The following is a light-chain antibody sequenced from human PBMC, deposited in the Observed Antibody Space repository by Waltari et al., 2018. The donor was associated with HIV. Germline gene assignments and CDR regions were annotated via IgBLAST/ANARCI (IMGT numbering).Light chain of an antibody. J-gene: IGKJ1*01. CDR1: QSVSSY. V-gene: IGKV3-11*01. Sequence: VLTQSPAPLALSPRARATLPCRASQSVSSYLAWYQQKPGQAPRLLIYDASNRATGIPARFSGSGSGTDFTLTISSLEPEDFAVYYCQQRSNWPPWTFGQGTKVEIK. CDR2: DAS. CDR3: QQRSNWPPWT.